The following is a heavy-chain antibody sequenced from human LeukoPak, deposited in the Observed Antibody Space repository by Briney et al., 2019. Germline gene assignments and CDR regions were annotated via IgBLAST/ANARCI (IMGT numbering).Heavy chain of an antibody. CDR2: IYWNDDK. V-gene: IGHV2-5*01. Sequence: SGPTLVNPTQTLTLTRTFSGFSLSTSGVGVGWIRQPPGKALEWLALIYWNDDKRYSPSLKSRLTITKDTSKNQVVLTMTNMDPVDTATYYCAHRGTFGVVTLRGFDYWGQGTLVTVSS. J-gene: IGHJ4*02. CDR3: AHRGTFGVVTLRGFDY. CDR1: GFSLSTSGVG. D-gene: IGHD3-3*01.